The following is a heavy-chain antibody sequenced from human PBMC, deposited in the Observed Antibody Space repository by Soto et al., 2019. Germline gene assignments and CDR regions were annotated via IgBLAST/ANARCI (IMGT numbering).Heavy chain of an antibody. D-gene: IGHD3-9*01. Sequence: ASVKVSCKASGYTFTSYYMHWVRQAPGQGLEWMGIINPSGGSTSYAQKFQGRVTMTRDTSTSTVYMELSSLRSEDTAVYYCARPLDILTGYYNVDYGMDVWGQGTTVTVSS. J-gene: IGHJ6*02. CDR2: INPSGGST. CDR1: GYTFTSYY. V-gene: IGHV1-46*01. CDR3: ARPLDILTGYYNVDYGMDV.